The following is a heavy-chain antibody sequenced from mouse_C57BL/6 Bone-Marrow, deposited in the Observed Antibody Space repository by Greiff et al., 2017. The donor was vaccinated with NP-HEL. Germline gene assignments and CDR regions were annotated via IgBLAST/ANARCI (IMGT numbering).Heavy chain of an antibody. J-gene: IGHJ2*01. Sequence: EVQLQQSGPELVKPGASVKISCKASGYTFTDYYMNWVKQSHGKSLEWIGDINPNNGGTSYNQKFKGKATLTVDKSSSTAYMELRSLTYEDSAVYYCASTIVTTTYFDYWGQGTTLTVSS. V-gene: IGHV1-26*01. D-gene: IGHD2-2*01. CDR3: ASTIVTTTYFDY. CDR2: INPNNGGT. CDR1: GYTFTDYY.